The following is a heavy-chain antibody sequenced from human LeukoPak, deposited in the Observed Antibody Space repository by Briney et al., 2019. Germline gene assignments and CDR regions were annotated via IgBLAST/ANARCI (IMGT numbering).Heavy chain of an antibody. V-gene: IGHV1-2*02. CDR1: GYTFTNYA. Sequence: ASVKVSCKASGYTFTNYAMNWVRQAPGQGLEWMGWINPNSGGTNYAQKFQGRVAMTRDTSISTAYMELGRLRSDDTAVYYCAREDVATRPFDYWGQGTLVTVSS. CDR3: AREDVATRPFDY. J-gene: IGHJ4*02. D-gene: IGHD5-12*01. CDR2: INPNSGGT.